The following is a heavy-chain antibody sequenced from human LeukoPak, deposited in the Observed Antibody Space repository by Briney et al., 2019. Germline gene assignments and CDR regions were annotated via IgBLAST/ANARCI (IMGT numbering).Heavy chain of an antibody. V-gene: IGHV3-7*01. CDR2: INQGESAK. D-gene: IGHD3-16*02. CDR3: AKMRIIGNQDY. J-gene: IGHJ4*02. Sequence: PGGSLRLSCAASGFSLSRYWMSWVRQAPGKGLEWVASINQGESAKFYVDSVKGRFTISRDNVKNSLFLQMNSLRTEDTAFYYCAKMRIIGNQDYWGQGTLVTVSS. CDR1: GFSLSRYW.